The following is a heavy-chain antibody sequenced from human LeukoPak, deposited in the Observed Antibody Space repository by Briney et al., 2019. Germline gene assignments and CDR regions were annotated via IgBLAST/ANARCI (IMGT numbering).Heavy chain of an antibody. Sequence: SETLSLTCAVYGGSFSGYYWSWIRQPPGKGLEWIGEINHSGSTYYNPSLKSRVTISVDTSKNQFSLKLSSVTAADTAVYYCARFGDTAILYWGQGTLVTVSS. CDR2: INHSGST. V-gene: IGHV4-34*01. D-gene: IGHD5-18*01. CDR3: ARFGDTAILY. CDR1: GGSFSGYY. J-gene: IGHJ4*02.